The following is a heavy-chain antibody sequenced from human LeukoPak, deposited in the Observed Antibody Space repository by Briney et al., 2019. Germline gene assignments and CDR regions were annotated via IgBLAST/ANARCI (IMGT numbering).Heavy chain of an antibody. J-gene: IGHJ4*02. CDR3: ARSGASDFWSGYYTFDS. CDR1: GGSISSFY. D-gene: IGHD3-3*01. Sequence: SETLSLTCTVSGGSISSFYWSWIRQPPGKGLEWLGYIYYSGNTVYNPSLKSRVTISADTPKNQFSLKLSSVTAADTAVYYCARSGASDFWSGYYTFDSWGQGTLVTVSA. V-gene: IGHV4-59*08. CDR2: IYYSGNT.